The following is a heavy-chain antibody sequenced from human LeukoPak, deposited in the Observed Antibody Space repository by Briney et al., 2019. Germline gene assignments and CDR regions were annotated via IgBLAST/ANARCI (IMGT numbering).Heavy chain of an antibody. J-gene: IGHJ3*02. CDR2: VFHSGGT. D-gene: IGHD3-22*01. CDR1: GGSISTYY. V-gene: IGHV4-59*01. Sequence: SETLSLTCTVSGGSISTYYWSWIRQPPGKGLEWIGYVFHSGGTNYNPSLESRVTLSLDTSKNQFSLKLSSVTAADTAVYYCARGGYYYDSSGYWGAFDIWGQGTMVTVSS. CDR3: ARGGYYYDSSGYWGAFDI.